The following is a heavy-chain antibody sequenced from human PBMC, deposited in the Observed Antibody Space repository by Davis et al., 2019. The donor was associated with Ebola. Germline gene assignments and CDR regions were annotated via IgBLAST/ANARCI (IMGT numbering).Heavy chain of an antibody. V-gene: IGHV4-39*01. CDR1: GDSINRNSYY. CDR2: IYNSGST. J-gene: IGHJ6*02. Sequence: SETLSLTCTVSGDSINRNSYYWGWIRQPPGKGLEWIGSIYNSGSTYYNPSLESRVTISVDTSKNQLSLKLTSVTATDTAVYYCARPVSPGYTYGYYYYDMDVWGQGTTVTVSS. D-gene: IGHD5-18*01. CDR3: ARPVSPGYTYGYYYYDMDV.